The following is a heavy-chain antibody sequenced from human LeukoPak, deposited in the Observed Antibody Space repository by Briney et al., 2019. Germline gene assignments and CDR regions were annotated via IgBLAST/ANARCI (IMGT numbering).Heavy chain of an antibody. CDR1: GFTFSGSS. CDR2: ISSSTTTI. V-gene: IGHV3-48*01. CDR3: ATDREDYDSSGYYLSDAFDI. J-gene: IGHJ3*02. D-gene: IGHD3-22*01. Sequence: GGSLRLSCAVSGFTFSGSSMKWVRQPPGKGLEWVSYISSSTTTIYHADSVKGRFTVSRDNAKNSLYLQMDSLRVEDTAVYYCATDREDYDSSGYYLSDAFDIWGQGTMVTVSS.